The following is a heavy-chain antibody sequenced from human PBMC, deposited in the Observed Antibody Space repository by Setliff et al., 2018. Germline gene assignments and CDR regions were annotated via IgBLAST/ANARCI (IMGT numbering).Heavy chain of an antibody. CDR2: IYYSGST. V-gene: IGHV4-39*01. Sequence: PSETLSLTCTVSGGSISSSSYYWGWIRQPPGKGLEWIGSIYYSGSTYYNPSLKSRVTISVDTSKNQFSLKLSSVTAADTAVYYCARRAFRTIFQAAGEFDPWGQGTLVTVSS. CDR3: ARRAFRTIFQAAGEFDP. D-gene: IGHD3-3*01. J-gene: IGHJ5*02. CDR1: GGSISSSSYY.